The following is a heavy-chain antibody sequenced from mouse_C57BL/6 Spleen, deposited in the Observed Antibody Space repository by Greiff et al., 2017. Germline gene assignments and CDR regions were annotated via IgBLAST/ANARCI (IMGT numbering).Heavy chain of an antibody. CDR1: GYTFTSYW. CDR2: IYPGNSDT. D-gene: IGHD2-1*01. J-gene: IGHJ1*03. V-gene: IGHV1-5*01. Sequence: VQLQQSGTVLARPGASVKMSCKTSGYTFTSYWMHWVKQRPGQGLEWIGAIYPGNSDTSYNQKFKGKAKLTAVTSASTAYMELSSLTNEDSAVYDCTRGVLYGNYGYFDGWGTGTTVTVSS. CDR3: TRGVLYGNYGYFDG.